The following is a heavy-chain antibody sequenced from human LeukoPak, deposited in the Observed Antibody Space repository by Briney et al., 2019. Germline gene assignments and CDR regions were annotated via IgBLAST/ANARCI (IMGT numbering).Heavy chain of an antibody. J-gene: IGHJ4*02. CDR3: AKDIGVRTVLGYCSSTSCSIDY. CDR1: GFTFSIYS. V-gene: IGHV3-30*18. Sequence: GGSLRLSCAASGFTFSIYSMNWVRQAPGKGLEWVAVISYDGNNKYYADSVKGRFTISRDNSKNTVYLQMSSLRADDTAVYYCAKDIGVRTVLGYCSSTSCSIDYWGQGTLVTVSS. CDR2: ISYDGNNK. D-gene: IGHD2-2*01.